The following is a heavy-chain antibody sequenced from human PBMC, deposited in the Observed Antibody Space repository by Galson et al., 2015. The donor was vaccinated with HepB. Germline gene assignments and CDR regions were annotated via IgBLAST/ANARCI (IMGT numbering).Heavy chain of an antibody. CDR2: INAGNGNT. J-gene: IGHJ4*02. D-gene: IGHD3-10*01. CDR1: GYTFTSYA. Sequence: SVKVSCKASGYTFTSYAMHWVRQAPGQRLEWMGWINAGNGNTKYSQKFQGRVTITRDTSASTAFMDLGSLRSEDTAVYYCARFGSGPYSFDYWGQGTLVTVSS. V-gene: IGHV1-3*01. CDR3: ARFGSGPYSFDY.